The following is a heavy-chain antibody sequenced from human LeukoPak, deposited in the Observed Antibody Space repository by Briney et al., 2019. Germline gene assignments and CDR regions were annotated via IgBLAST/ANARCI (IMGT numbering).Heavy chain of an antibody. J-gene: IGHJ6*03. V-gene: IGHV4-59*01. CDR1: GGSISSYY. CDR3: ARTREMEAYYYYYYMDV. Sequence: SETLSLTCTVSGGSISSYYWSWIRQPPGKGLEWIGYIYYSGSTNYNPSLKSRVTISVDTSKNQFSLKLSSVTAADTAVYYCARTREMEAYYYYYYMDVWGKGTTVTISS. D-gene: IGHD5-24*01. CDR2: IYYSGST.